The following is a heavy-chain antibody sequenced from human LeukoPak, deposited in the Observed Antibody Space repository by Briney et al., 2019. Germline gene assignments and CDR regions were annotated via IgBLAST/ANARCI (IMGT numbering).Heavy chain of an antibody. CDR2: IIPIFGTA. CDR1: GGTFSSYA. V-gene: IGHV1-69*13. D-gene: IGHD3-10*01. J-gene: IGHJ4*02. CDR3: ALLLWFGGGAFD. Sequence: SVKVSCKASGGTFSSYAISWVRQAPGQGLEWMGGIIPIFGTANYAQKFQGRVTITADESASTAYMELSSLRSEDTAVYYCALLLWFGGGAFDWGQGTLVTVSS.